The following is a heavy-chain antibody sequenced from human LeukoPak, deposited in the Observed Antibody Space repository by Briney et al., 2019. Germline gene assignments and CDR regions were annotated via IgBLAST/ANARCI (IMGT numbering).Heavy chain of an antibody. CDR3: AKCSAGYYNDAFDI. J-gene: IGHJ3*02. D-gene: IGHD3-10*02. CDR1: GFTFDNYA. Sequence: RGSLRLSCAASGFTFDNYAMNWVRQAPGKGLEWVSYISGGGAKRHYSDSVKGRFTISRDNPKNTLYLQINNLRAEDTAMYYCAKCSAGYYNDAFDIWGRGTMVTVSS. V-gene: IGHV3-23*01. CDR2: ISGGGAKR.